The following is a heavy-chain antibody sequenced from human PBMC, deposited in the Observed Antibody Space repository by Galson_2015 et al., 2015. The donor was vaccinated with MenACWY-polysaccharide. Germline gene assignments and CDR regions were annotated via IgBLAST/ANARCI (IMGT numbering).Heavy chain of an antibody. V-gene: IGHV3-33*01. J-gene: IGHJ3*02. D-gene: IGHD6-13*01. CDR2: IQYDGSKI. CDR1: GLTFRSSG. Sequence: LRLSCAAPGLTFRSSGMHWVRQAPGKGLEWVAVIQYDGSKIVYADSVKGRFTISRDNSKNTLFLEMNSLGAEDTAVYYCAREGSRIVFHAFNTWGQGTMVTVSS. CDR3: AREGSRIVFHAFNT.